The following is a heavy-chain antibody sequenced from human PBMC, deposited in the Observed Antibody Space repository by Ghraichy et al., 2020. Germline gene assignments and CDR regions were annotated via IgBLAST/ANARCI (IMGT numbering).Heavy chain of an antibody. CDR3: ARARKGDY. J-gene: IGHJ4*02. V-gene: IGHV4-34*01. CDR2: INHSGST. Sequence: SETLSLTCAVYGGSFSGYYWSWIRQPPGKGLEWIGEINHSGSTNYNPSLKSRVTISVDTSKNQFSLKLSSVTAAVTAVYYCARARKGDYWGQGTLVTVSS. CDR1: GGSFSGYY.